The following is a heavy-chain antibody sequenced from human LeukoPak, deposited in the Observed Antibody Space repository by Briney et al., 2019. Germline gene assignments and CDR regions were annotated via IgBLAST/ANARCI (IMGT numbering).Heavy chain of an antibody. D-gene: IGHD3-22*01. Sequence: ASVKVSCKASGYTFTSYYMHWVRQAPGQGLEWMGIINPSGGSTSYAQKFQGRVTMTRDTSTTTVYMELSSLRSEDTAVYYCARDGDITMIVGPPRGGDTYFESWGQGTLVTVPS. CDR1: GYTFTSYY. CDR2: INPSGGST. J-gene: IGHJ4*02. V-gene: IGHV1-46*01. CDR3: ARDGDITMIVGPPRGGDTYFES.